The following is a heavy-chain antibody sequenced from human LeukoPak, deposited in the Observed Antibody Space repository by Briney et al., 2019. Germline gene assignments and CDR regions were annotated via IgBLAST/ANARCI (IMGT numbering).Heavy chain of an antibody. V-gene: IGHV3-21*01. CDR2: ISSSSSNI. CDR3: ARGSSSVDY. D-gene: IGHD6-19*01. CDR1: GLTFSRYS. Sequence: GGSLRLSCAASGLTFSRYSMNWFRQAPGKGLEWASSISSSSSNIYYADSVKGRFTISRDNAKNSLYLQMNSLRAEDTAVYYCARGSSSVDYWGQGTLVTVSS. J-gene: IGHJ4*02.